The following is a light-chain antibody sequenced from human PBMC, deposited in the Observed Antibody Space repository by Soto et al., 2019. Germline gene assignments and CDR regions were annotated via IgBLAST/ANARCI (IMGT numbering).Light chain of an antibody. CDR1: SSNIGNNY. V-gene: IGLV1-51*01. CDR3: VIWDSSLTAAV. CDR2: DNY. Sequence: QSVLTQPPSVSAAPGQKVTISCFGSSSNIGNNYVSWYQQLPGTAPKLLIYDNYKRPSGIPDRFSGSKSGTSATLGITGLQTGDETGYYCVIWDSSLTAAVYGGATKVTVL. J-gene: IGLJ3*02.